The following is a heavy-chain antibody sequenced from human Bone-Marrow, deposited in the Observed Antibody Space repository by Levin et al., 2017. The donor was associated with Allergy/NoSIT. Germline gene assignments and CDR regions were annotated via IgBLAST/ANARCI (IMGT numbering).Heavy chain of an antibody. Sequence: SCVASGFTFSSQSMSWVRQTPGKGLEWVSYIDSSSSIIYYAESVKGRFTISRDNAKNSLYLQMSSLRGEDTAVYYCARNLPAADYWGQGTLVTVSS. V-gene: IGHV3-48*01. CDR2: IDSSSSII. D-gene: IGHD2-2*01. CDR3: ARNLPAADY. CDR1: GFTFSSQS. J-gene: IGHJ4*02.